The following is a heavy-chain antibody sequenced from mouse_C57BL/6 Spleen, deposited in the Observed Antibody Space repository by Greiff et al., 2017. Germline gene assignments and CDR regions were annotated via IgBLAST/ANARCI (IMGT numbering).Heavy chain of an antibody. V-gene: IGHV1-54*01. Sequence: VQLQQSGAELVRPGTSVKVSCKASGYAFTNYLIEWVKQRPGPGLEWIGVINPGSGGTNYNEKFKGKATLTADKSSSTAYMQLSSLTSEDSAVYFCARSGYYVDYWGQGTTLTVSS. D-gene: IGHD3-2*02. CDR1: GYAFTNYL. CDR3: ARSGYYVDY. J-gene: IGHJ2*01. CDR2: INPGSGGT.